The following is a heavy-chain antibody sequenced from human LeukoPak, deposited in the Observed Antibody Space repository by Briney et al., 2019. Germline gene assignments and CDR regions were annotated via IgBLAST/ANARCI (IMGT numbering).Heavy chain of an antibody. J-gene: IGHJ4*02. CDR2: IYGGGST. V-gene: IGHV3-53*05. Sequence: TGGSLRLSCAASGFTVSSNYVSWVRQPPGKGLEWVSVIYGGGSTYYADSVKGRFTISRDNSKNTLYLQMNSLRAEDTAVYYCAKDLREDTAMVTSYWGQGTLVTVSS. CDR3: AKDLREDTAMVTSY. D-gene: IGHD5-18*01. CDR1: GFTVSSNY.